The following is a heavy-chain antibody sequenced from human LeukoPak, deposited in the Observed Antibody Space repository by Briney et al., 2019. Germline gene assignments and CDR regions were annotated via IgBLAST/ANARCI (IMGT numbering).Heavy chain of an antibody. Sequence: GGSLRLSCAVSGLSSNYMSWVRQAPGKGLEWVSVIYGDGTTHYADCVKGRFTISRDSSKNTLYLQMTSLRDEDTAVFYCARVNRLTGTHYYYMDVWGKGTTVTVSS. CDR1: GLSSNY. V-gene: IGHV3-53*01. J-gene: IGHJ6*03. D-gene: IGHD1-20*01. CDR3: ARVNRLTGTHYYYMDV. CDR2: IYGDGTT.